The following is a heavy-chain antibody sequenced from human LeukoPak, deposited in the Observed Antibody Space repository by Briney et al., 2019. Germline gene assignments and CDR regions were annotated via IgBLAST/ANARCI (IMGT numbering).Heavy chain of an antibody. D-gene: IGHD2-21*02. CDR3: ARYAKGGVVTAMGVDY. Sequence: ESGPTLVNPTQTLTLTCTFSGFSVSTSGVGVGWIRQPPGKALEWPALIYWDDDKRYSPSLKSRLTITKDTSKNQVVLTMTNMDPVDTATYYCARYAKGGVVTAMGVDYWGQGSLVTVSS. J-gene: IGHJ4*02. V-gene: IGHV2-5*02. CDR2: IYWDDDK. CDR1: GFSVSTSGVG.